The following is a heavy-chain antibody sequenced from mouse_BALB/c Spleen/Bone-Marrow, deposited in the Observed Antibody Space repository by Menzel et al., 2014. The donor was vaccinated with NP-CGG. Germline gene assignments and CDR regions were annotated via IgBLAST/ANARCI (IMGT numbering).Heavy chain of an antibody. CDR1: GFTFTDYY. Sequence: EVQRVESGGGLVQPGGSLRLSCATSGFTFTDYYMSWVRQPPGKALEWLGFIRNKANGYTTEYGASVKGRFTISRDNSQSILYLQMNTLRAEDSATYYCARDDAMDYWGQGTSVTVSS. CDR3: ARDDAMDY. CDR2: IRNKANGYTT. J-gene: IGHJ4*01. V-gene: IGHV7-3*02.